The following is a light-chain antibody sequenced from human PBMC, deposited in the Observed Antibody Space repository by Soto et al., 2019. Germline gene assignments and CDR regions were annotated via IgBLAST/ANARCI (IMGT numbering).Light chain of an antibody. Sequence: EIVLTQSPGTLSLSPGQRATLSCRASQRLSASDIAWYQQKPCQAHKFLIYGVSSRATGIPDRFSGSGSGTDFTLTISRLEPQDFAVYHCQQYGSSPLITFGQGTRLEIK. J-gene: IGKJ5*01. CDR1: QRLSASD. CDR3: QQYGSSPLIT. CDR2: GVS. V-gene: IGKV3-20*01.